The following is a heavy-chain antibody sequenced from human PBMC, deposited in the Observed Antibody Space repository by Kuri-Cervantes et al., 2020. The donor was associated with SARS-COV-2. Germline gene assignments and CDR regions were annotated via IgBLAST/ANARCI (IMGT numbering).Heavy chain of an antibody. CDR2: IFSRSSTT. CDR1: GFTFSSYS. D-gene: IGHD3-3*01. Sequence: GGSLRLSCGASGFTFSSYSMNWVRQAAGKGLEWVSCIFSRSSTTYYADSVKGRFTISRDNAKNSLYLQMNSLRDEDTAVYYCARAKSGYWLSLDYWGQGTLVTVSS. J-gene: IGHJ4*02. CDR3: ARAKSGYWLSLDY. V-gene: IGHV3-48*02.